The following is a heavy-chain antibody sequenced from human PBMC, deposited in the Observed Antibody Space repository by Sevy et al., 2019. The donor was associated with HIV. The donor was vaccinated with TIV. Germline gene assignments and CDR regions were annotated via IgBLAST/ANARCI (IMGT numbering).Heavy chain of an antibody. V-gene: IGHV3-23*01. D-gene: IGHD3-16*01. CDR2: SSDIGGRI. J-gene: IGHJ5*02. CDR3: AKDGGYDALTEGDWFDP. CDR1: GFTFSSYA. Sequence: GGSLRLSCAASGFTFSSYAMSWVRQGPGKGLEWVSISSDIGGRIYYTDSVKGRFTISRDNSKNTLYLQMDSLRAEDTAIYYCAKDGGYDALTEGDWFDPWGQGTLVTVSS.